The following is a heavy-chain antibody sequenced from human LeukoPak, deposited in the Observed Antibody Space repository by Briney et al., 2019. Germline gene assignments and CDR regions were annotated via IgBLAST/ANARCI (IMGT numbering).Heavy chain of an antibody. J-gene: IGHJ1*01. CDR3: ARDTVGATSEYFQH. CDR1: VYTFTGYY. Sequence: GASVKVSCKASVYTFTGYYVHWVRQAPGQGLEWMGWINPNSGGTNYAQKFQGRVTMTRDTSISTAYMELSRLRSDDTAVYYCARDTVGATSEYFQHWGQGTLVTVSS. CDR2: INPNSGGT. V-gene: IGHV1-2*02. D-gene: IGHD1-26*01.